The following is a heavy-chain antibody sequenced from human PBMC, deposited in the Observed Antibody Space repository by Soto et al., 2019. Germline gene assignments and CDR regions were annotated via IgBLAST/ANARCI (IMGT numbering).Heavy chain of an antibody. CDR1: GGTFNRYT. CDR3: ALWGLGDGNNSKYKYSGMDV. D-gene: IGHD1-1*01. J-gene: IGHJ6*02. Sequence: VQLVQSGAEVKKPGSSVNLSCKASGGTFNRYTISWVRQAPGQGLEWMGGISPIFGTANYAQKFQGRVAIIAAESMSAAFMGLRSLSSADTAVYYFALWGLGDGNNSKYKYSGMDVWGHGATVTVSS. CDR2: ISPIFGTA. V-gene: IGHV1-69*01.